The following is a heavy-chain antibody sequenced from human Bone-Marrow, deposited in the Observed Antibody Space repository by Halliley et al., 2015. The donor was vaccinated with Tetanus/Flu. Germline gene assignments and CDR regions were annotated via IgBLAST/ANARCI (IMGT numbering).Heavy chain of an antibody. D-gene: IGHD2-21*01. CDR2: IYSGGST. CDR1: GFTVSSSY. J-gene: IGHJ4*02. CDR3: ARTSYSVYFSDY. Sequence: QLVQSGGGLIQPGGSLRLSCAASGFTVSSSYMSWVRQAPGKGLEWVSVIYSGGSTYYTDSVKGRFTISRDNSKNTLYLQMDSLRAEDTAVYYCARTSYSVYFSDYWGQGTLVTVSS. V-gene: IGHV3-53*01.